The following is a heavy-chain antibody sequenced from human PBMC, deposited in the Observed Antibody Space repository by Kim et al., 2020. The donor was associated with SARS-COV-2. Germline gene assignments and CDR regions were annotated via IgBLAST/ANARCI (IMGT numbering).Heavy chain of an antibody. Sequence: ADSVKGRFIISRDNAKNSLYLQMNSLRPEDTALYYCAKATGITATLPFDYWGQGTLVAVSS. V-gene: IGHV3-9*01. D-gene: IGHD1-20*01. CDR3: AKATGITATLPFDY. J-gene: IGHJ4*02.